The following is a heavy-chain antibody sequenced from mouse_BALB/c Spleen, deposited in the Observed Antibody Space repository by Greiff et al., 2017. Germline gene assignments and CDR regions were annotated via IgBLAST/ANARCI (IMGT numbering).Heavy chain of an antibody. CDR1: GYTFTDYW. CDR2: IDTSDSYT. J-gene: IGHJ4*01. V-gene: IGHV1-69*01. Sequence: VQLQQPGAELVMPGASVKMSCKASGYTFTDYWMHWVKQRPGQGLEWIGAIDTSDSYTSYNQKFKGKATLTVDESSSTAYMQLSSLTSEDSAVYYCARTVVLYYAMDYWGQGTSVTVSS. CDR3: ARTVVLYYAMDY. D-gene: IGHD1-1*01.